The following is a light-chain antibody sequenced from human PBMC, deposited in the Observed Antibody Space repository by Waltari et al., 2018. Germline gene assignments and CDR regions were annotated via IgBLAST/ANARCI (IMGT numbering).Light chain of an antibody. Sequence: IVFTQSPGPLSLSPGDIATLSCRARESVRRAFAWYQQRPGQAPRLLIYDASARATGIPDRFSGSGSGTDFSLTISTLEPEDFALYYCQHYRSLPVTFGQGTKVEIK. CDR2: DAS. CDR1: ESVRRAF. J-gene: IGKJ1*01. V-gene: IGKV3-20*01. CDR3: QHYRSLPVT.